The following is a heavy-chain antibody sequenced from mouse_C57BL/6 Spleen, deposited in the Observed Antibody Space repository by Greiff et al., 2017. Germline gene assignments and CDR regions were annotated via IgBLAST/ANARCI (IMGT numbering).Heavy chain of an antibody. D-gene: IGHD2-4*01. CDR1: GFSLTSYG. Sequence: VQGVESGPGLVQPSQSLSITCTVSGFSLTSYGVHWVRQSPGKGLEWLGVIWRGGSTDYNAAFMSRLSITKDNSKSQVFFKMNSLQADDTAIYYCANYDYDGSTFAYWGQGTLVTVAA. J-gene: IGHJ3*01. CDR2: IWRGGST. CDR3: ANYDYDGSTFAY. V-gene: IGHV2-5*01.